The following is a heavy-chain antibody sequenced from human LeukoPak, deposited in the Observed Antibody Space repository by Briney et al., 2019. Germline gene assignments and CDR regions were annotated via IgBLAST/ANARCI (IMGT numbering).Heavy chain of an antibody. CDR3: AKAPVTTCSGAYCYPFDY. CDR1: GFTLSSYA. Sequence: PGGSLRLSCAASGFTLSSYAMSWVRQGPGKGLGWVSAISVSGNTYHADSVKGRVTISRDSSKNTPYLQMNSLRAGDAAVYYCAKAPVTTCSGAYCYPFDYWRQASLVTVSS. CDR2: ISVSGNT. J-gene: IGHJ4*01. V-gene: IGHV3-23*01. D-gene: IGHD2-15*01.